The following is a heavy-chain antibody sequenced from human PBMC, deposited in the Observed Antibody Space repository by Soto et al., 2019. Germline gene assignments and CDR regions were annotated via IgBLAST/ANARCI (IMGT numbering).Heavy chain of an antibody. D-gene: IGHD6-19*01. J-gene: IGHJ4*02. V-gene: IGHV3-23*01. CDR3: AKDVRGWHRIIDY. CDR2: ISGSGGST. CDR1: GFTFSSYA. Sequence: GGSLRLSCAASGFTFSSYAMSWVRQAPGKGLEWVSAISGSGGSTYYADSVKGRFTISRDNSKNTLYLQMNSMRGEEKGVYYCAKDVRGWHRIIDYWGQGTLVTVSS.